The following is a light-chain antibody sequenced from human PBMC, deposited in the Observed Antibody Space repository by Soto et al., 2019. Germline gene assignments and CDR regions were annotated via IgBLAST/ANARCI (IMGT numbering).Light chain of an antibody. CDR3: QQYYSWPRT. J-gene: IGKJ1*01. CDR2: DAS. V-gene: IGKV3-15*01. CDR1: RSVDSN. Sequence: EVVMTQSPATLSVSPGERATLSCRAGRSVDSNLAWYQQKPGQAPRLLIYDASTRATGIPARFSGSGSGTEFTLAISSLQSEDFAIYYCQQYYSWPRTFGQGTTVEIK.